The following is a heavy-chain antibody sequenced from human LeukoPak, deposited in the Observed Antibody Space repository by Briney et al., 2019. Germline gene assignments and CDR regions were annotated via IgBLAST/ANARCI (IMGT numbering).Heavy chain of an antibody. CDR2: ITGSGANA. D-gene: IGHD5-24*01. CDR3: AKTRDGYNFGSIDY. V-gene: IGHV3-23*01. J-gene: IGHJ4*02. CDR1: GFTFSSHG. Sequence: GETLRLSCAASGFTFSSHGMNWVRQAPGKGLEWVSGITGSGANAYYADSVKGRFTISRDNSRNTLYLQMNSLRAEDTAVYYCAKTRDGYNFGSIDYWGQGTLVTVSS.